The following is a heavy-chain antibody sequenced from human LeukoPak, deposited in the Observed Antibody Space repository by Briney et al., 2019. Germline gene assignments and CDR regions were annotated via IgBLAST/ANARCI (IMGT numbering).Heavy chain of an antibody. J-gene: IGHJ6*04. CDR2: LYYSGSP. CDR1: GGSLRSGGHY. V-gene: IGHV4-31*03. CDR3: ARGFTVTTYFNYYYGMEV. D-gene: IGHD4-17*01. Sequence: SETLSLTRSVSGGSLRSGGHYWSWTRQHPGKGLEWSGYLYYSGSPYYNPSLKSRVSISVDTSKNPFSLKLSSVTAADTAVYYCARGFTVTTYFNYYYGMEVWGEGTTVTVSS.